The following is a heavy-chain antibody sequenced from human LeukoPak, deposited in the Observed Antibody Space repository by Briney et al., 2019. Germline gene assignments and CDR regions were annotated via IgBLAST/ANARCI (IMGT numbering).Heavy chain of an antibody. Sequence: GRSLRLSCAASGFTFDDYAMHWVRQAPGKGLEWVSAIDIAGDTYYRDSVKGRFTVSRENAKTSLYLQMNSLRAGDTAVYYCARVQSAAGIFDYWGQGTLVTVSS. V-gene: IGHV3-13*01. CDR3: ARVQSAAGIFDY. CDR2: IDIAGDT. J-gene: IGHJ4*02. D-gene: IGHD6-13*01. CDR1: GFTFDDYA.